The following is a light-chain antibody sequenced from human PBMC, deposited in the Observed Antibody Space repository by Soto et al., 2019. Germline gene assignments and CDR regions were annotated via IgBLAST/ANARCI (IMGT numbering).Light chain of an antibody. J-gene: IGKJ2*01. CDR2: DAT. CDR3: QQRPNWPRGT. V-gene: IGKV3-11*01. CDR1: QSVSTF. Sequence: EVVLTQFPGNLSLSPGEGATLSCRASQSVSTFLAWYQQKPGHAPRLLIYDATKRAAGIPARFSGSGSGTDFTLTIGSLLPEDSAVYYCQQRPNWPRGTFGQGTKLEIK.